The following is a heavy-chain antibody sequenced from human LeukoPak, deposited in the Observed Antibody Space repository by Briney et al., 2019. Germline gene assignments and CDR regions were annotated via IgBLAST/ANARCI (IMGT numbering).Heavy chain of an antibody. J-gene: IGHJ4*02. CDR2: IFPSSVEI. V-gene: IGHV3-23*01. Sequence: PGGSLRLSCAASGFTFSDFPMIWVRQAPGKGLEWVSTIFPSSVEIHYADSVKGRFTISRDNSRSTLSLQMDSLRAEDTATYYCATYRQIQVPFEFWGQGTLVTVSS. CDR1: GFTFSDFP. D-gene: IGHD5-18*01. CDR3: ATYRQIQVPFEF.